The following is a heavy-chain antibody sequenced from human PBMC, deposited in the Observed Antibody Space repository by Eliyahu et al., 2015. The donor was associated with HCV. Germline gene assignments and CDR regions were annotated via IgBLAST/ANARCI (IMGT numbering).Heavy chain of an antibody. Sequence: EVQLVESGGGLVQPGGSLRLSCAAXGLTFSSHRMNWVRQAPGKGLEWVSLISGDSSMIYYADSVKGRFTISRDNAKNSLYLQMNSLRAEDTAVYYCAGSIVTLDYWGQGILVHRLL. J-gene: IGHJ4*02. CDR3: AGSIVTLDY. CDR1: GLTFSSHR. D-gene: IGHD3-16*02. V-gene: IGHV3-48*01. CDR2: ISGDSSMI.